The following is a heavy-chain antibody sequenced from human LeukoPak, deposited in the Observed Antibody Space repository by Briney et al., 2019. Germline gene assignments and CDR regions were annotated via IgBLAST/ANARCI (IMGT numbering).Heavy chain of an antibody. Sequence: GGSLTLSCAVSGFTFSRYNMNWVRHAPGEGREWGSYISFGSIAKHYAVSVNGGFTVSSDNTKNSLYLPNNSLIAEDTAVHYCTRDLKSDCDGDCPRAFDIWGQGTMVTVSS. V-gene: IGHV3-48*01. CDR1: GFTFSRYN. CDR2: ISFGSIAK. CDR3: TRDLKSDCDGDCPRAFDI. D-gene: IGHD2-21*02. J-gene: IGHJ3*02.